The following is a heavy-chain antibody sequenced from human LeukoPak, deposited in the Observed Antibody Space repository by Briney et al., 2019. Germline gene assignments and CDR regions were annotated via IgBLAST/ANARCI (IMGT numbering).Heavy chain of an antibody. Sequence: GASVKVSCKASGYTFTSYGISWVRQAPGQGLEWMGWISAYNGNTNYAQKLQGRVTMTTDTSTSTAYMELRSLRSDDTAVYYCARETRDDYDDAFGIWGQGTMVTVSS. CDR1: GYTFTSYG. CDR3: ARETRDDYDDAFGI. V-gene: IGHV1-18*01. D-gene: IGHD5-24*01. CDR2: ISAYNGNT. J-gene: IGHJ3*02.